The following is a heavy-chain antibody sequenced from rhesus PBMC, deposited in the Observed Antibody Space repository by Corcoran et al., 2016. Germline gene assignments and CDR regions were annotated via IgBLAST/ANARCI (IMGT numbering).Heavy chain of an antibody. CDR2: ISGSSGST. J-gene: IGHJ4*01. CDR1: GGSVSSSNW. Sequence: QVQLQESGPGLVKPSETLSLTCAVSGGSVSSSNWWSWIRQPPGKGLEWIGYISGSSGSTYYNPSLRSRVTISTDTSKNQFSLKRSSVTAADTAVYYCARARYNWNYYFDYWGQGVLVTVSS. V-gene: IGHV4-65*01. CDR3: ARARYNWNYYFDY. D-gene: IGHD1-26*01.